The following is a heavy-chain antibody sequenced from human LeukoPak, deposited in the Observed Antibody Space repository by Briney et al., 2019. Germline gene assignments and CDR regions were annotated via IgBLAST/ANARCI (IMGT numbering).Heavy chain of an antibody. D-gene: IGHD4-17*01. J-gene: IGHJ4*02. Sequence: GRSLRLSCAAAGFTFSSYGMHWVRQAPGKGLEWVAVISYDGSNKYYADSVKGRFTISRDNSKNTLFLQMNSLRAEDTAVYYCAREAVTRNYFDYWGQGTLVTVSS. CDR2: ISYDGSNK. V-gene: IGHV3-30*03. CDR3: AREAVTRNYFDY. CDR1: GFTFSSYG.